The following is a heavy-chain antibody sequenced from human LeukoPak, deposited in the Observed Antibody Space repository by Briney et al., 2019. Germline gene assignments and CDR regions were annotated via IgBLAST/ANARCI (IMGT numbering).Heavy chain of an antibody. D-gene: IGHD6-19*01. CDR1: GFTFSSYG. CDR2: ISYDGSNK. CDR3: AKDQEYSSGWYSFDY. V-gene: IGHV3-30*18. Sequence: GGSLRLSCAASGFTFSSYGMHWVRQAPGKGLEWVAVISYDGSNKYYADSVKGRFTISRDNSKNTLYLQMNSLRAEDTAVYYCAKDQEYSSGWYSFDYWGQGTLVTVSS. J-gene: IGHJ4*02.